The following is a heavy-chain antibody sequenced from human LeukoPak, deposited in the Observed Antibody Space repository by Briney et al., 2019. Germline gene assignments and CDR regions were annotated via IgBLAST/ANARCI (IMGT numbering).Heavy chain of an antibody. V-gene: IGHV4-38-2*02. CDR1: GYSISSGYY. CDR3: ARLKTGVWIRTNWFDP. CDR2: IYHSGST. Sequence: SETLSLTCTVSGYSISSGYYWGWIRQPPGKGLEWIGFIYHSGSTYYNPSLKSRVTISVDTSKNQFSLKLSSVTAADTAVYYCARLKTGVWIRTNWFDPWGQGTLVTVSS. D-gene: IGHD5-18*01. J-gene: IGHJ5*02.